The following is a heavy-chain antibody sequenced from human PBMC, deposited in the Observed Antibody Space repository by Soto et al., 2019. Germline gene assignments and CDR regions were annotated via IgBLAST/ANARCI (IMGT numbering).Heavy chain of an antibody. J-gene: IGHJ6*02. V-gene: IGHV1-2*04. CDR1: GYTFTGYY. D-gene: IGHD6-6*01. Sequence: GSSVKVSCKASGYTFTGYYMHWVRQAPGQGLEWMGWINPNSGGTNYAQKFQGWVTMTRDTSISTAYMELSRLRSDDTAVYYCAREGLSSFRQYDYGRDVWRQGTPVTVSS. CDR3: AREGLSSFRQYDYGRDV. CDR2: INPNSGGT.